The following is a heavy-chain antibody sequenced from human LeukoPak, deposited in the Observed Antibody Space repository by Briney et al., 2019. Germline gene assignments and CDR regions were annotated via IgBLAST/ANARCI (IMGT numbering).Heavy chain of an antibody. CDR1: GGSINTYY. CDR2: IWYDGSNK. CDR3: ARDEYDSSGYDGGGPYFDY. V-gene: IGHV3-33*08. J-gene: IGHJ4*02. Sequence: LSLTCTVSGGSINTYYWSWLRQSPGKGLEWVAVIWYDGSNKYYADSVKGRFTISRDNSKNTLYLQMNSLRAEDTAVYYCARDEYDSSGYDGGGPYFDYWGQGTLVTVSS. D-gene: IGHD3-22*01.